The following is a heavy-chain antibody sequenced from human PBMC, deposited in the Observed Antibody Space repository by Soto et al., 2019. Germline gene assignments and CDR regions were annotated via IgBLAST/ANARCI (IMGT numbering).Heavy chain of an antibody. CDR3: ATSIGQ. J-gene: IGHJ4*02. CDR2: ISSSRNGV. V-gene: IGHV3-48*01. Sequence: EVQLVESGGGLVPPGGSLRLSCAASGFTFSSYSMNWVRQAPGKGLEWVSYISSSRNGVYYADSVRGRFTISRDNDKNSLYLQMYSLRAEVTAVYYFATSIGQWGQGTLVTVSS. D-gene: IGHD3-3*02. CDR1: GFTFSSYS.